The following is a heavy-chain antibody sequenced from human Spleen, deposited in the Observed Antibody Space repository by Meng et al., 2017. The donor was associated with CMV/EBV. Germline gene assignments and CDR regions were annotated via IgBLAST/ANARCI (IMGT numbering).Heavy chain of an antibody. D-gene: IGHD2-15*01. CDR1: GFTFSSYW. J-gene: IGHJ6*02. CDR3: ATRDRELTALSGLYYYYAMDV. V-gene: IGHV3-74*01. CDR2: INSDGSST. Sequence: GESLKISCAASGFTFSSYWMNWVRQFPGKGLVWVSRINSDGSSTRYADSVRGRFTISKENSKNTLYLQMNNLRTEDTALYYCATRDRELTALSGLYYYYAMDVWGQGTSVTVSS.